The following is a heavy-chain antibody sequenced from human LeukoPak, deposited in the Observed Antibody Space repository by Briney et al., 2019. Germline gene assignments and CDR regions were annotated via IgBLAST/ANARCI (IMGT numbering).Heavy chain of an antibody. Sequence: GGSLRLSCAASGFTFSDYYMSWIRQAPGKGREWVSYFSSSGSTIYYADSVKGRFTISRDNAKNSLYLQMNSLRAEDTAVYYCARDPRRYSSSSQVYWGQGTLVTVSS. V-gene: IGHV3-11*01. CDR2: FSSSGSTI. J-gene: IGHJ4*02. CDR3: ARDPRRYSSSSQVY. D-gene: IGHD6-13*01. CDR1: GFTFSDYY.